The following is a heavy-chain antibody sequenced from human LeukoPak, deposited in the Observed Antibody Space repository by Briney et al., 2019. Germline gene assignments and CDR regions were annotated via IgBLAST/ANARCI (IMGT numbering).Heavy chain of an antibody. D-gene: IGHD3-22*01. J-gene: IGHJ4*02. CDR1: GGSISSYY. V-gene: IGHV4-59*05. Sequence: SETLSLTCTVSGGSISSYYWSWIRQPPGKGLEWIGSIYYSGSTYYNPSLKSRVTISVDTSKNQFSLKLSSVTAADTAVYYCARRDSSGYYNYWGQGTLVTVSS. CDR3: ARRDSSGYYNY. CDR2: IYYSGST.